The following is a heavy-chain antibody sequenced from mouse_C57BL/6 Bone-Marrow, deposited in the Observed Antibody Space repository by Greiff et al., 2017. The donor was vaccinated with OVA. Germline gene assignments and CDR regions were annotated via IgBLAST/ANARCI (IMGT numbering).Heavy chain of an antibody. CDR1: GYTFTSYG. Sequence: VQLQQSGAELARPGASVKLSCKASGYTFTSYGISWVKQRTGQGLEWIGEIYPRSGNTYYNEKFKGKATLTADKSSSTAYMELRSLTSEDSAVYFCARPYYSNQFDYWGQGTTLTVSS. J-gene: IGHJ2*01. V-gene: IGHV1-81*01. CDR2: IYPRSGNT. D-gene: IGHD2-5*01. CDR3: ARPYYSNQFDY.